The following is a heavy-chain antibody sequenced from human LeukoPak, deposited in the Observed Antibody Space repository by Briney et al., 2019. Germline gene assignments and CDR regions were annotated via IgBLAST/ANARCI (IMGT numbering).Heavy chain of an antibody. CDR1: GFTFSSYE. Sequence: GGSLRLSCAASGFTFSSYEMNWVRQAPGMGLEWVSSISSRSTYIYYADSVKGRFTISRDNAKNSLYLQMNSLRAEDTAVYYCARGLYSGSYLDYWGQGTLVTVSS. CDR3: ARGLYSGSYLDY. D-gene: IGHD1-26*01. J-gene: IGHJ4*02. CDR2: ISSRSTYI. V-gene: IGHV3-21*01.